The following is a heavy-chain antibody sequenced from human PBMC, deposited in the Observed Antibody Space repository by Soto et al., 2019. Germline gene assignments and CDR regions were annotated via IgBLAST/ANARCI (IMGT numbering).Heavy chain of an antibody. V-gene: IGHV3-49*04. CDR2: IRSKAYGGTT. Sequence: AGGSLRLSCTASGFTFGDYAMSWVRQAPGKGLEWVGFIRSKAYGGTTEYAASVKGRFIISRDDSKSIAYLQMNSLKTEDTAVYYCTSHEALELRFDYWGQGTLVTVSS. D-gene: IGHD1-7*01. J-gene: IGHJ4*02. CDR1: GFTFGDYA. CDR3: TSHEALELRFDY.